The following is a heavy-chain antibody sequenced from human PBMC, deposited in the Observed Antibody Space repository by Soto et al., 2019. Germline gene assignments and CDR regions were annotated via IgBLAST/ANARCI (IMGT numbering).Heavy chain of an antibody. J-gene: IGHJ4*02. CDR3: ARDSGYSYGPFPSYYFDY. V-gene: IGHV3-30-3*01. CDR2: ISYDGSNK. CDR1: GFTFSSYA. D-gene: IGHD5-18*01. Sequence: QVQLVESGGGVVQPGRSLRLSCAASGFTFSSYAMHWVRQAPGKGLEWVAIISYDGSNKYYADSVKGRFTISRDNSKNTLYLQMNSLRAEDTAVYYCARDSGYSYGPFPSYYFDYWGQGTLVTVSS.